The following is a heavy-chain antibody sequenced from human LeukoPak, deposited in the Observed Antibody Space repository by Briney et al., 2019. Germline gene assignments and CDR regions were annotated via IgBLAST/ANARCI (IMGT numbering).Heavy chain of an antibody. D-gene: IGHD5-24*01. J-gene: IGHJ4*02. V-gene: IGHV1-18*01. CDR3: ARDLGEIEMAAIFFDY. CDR1: GGTFSSYA. Sequence: ASVKVSCKASGGTFSSYAISWVRQAPGQGLEWMGWISAYNGKIKYAQNLQGKVTMTTDISTSTAYMELRSLRSDDTAVYYCARDLGEIEMAAIFFDYWGQGTLVTVSS. CDR2: ISAYNGKI.